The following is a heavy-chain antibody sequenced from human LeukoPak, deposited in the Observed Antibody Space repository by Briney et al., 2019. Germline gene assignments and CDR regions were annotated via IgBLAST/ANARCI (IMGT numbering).Heavy chain of an antibody. CDR1: GGSISSGGYS. J-gene: IGHJ4*02. Sequence: SQTLSLTCAVAGGSISSGGYSWSWLRQPGGKGLEWIAYIYNSGSTYYKQSLKSRLTISVDRSKNTFYLKLRSVTAAGTAVYYCARGGYYYDSSVYSYYWGQGTLVSVAS. CDR3: ARGGYYYDSSVYSYY. CDR2: IYNSGST. D-gene: IGHD3-22*01. V-gene: IGHV4-30-2*01.